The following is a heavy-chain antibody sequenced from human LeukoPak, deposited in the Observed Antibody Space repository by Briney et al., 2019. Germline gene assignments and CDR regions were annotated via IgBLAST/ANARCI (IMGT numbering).Heavy chain of an antibody. D-gene: IGHD3-16*02. CDR3: AKTVSGSHSYQGGDY. J-gene: IGHJ4*02. Sequence: PGGSLRLSCAASGFTFSSYAMSWVRQAPRKGLEWVSAISGSVGNTYYADSVKGRFTMSRDNSKNTLYLQMNSLRDEDTAVYFCAKTVSGSHSYQGGDYWGQGTLVTVST. CDR1: GFTFSSYA. CDR2: ISGSVGNT. V-gene: IGHV3-23*01.